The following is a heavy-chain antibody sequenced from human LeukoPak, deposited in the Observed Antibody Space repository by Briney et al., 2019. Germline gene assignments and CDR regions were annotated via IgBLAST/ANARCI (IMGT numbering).Heavy chain of an antibody. D-gene: IGHD5-12*01. CDR2: INSDGSST. J-gene: IGHJ4*02. V-gene: IGHV3-74*01. CDR1: GFTFSSYW. CDR3: ARASGYDYLDFDY. Sequence: GGSLRLSCAASGFTFSSYWMHWVRQAPGKGLVWVSRINSDGSSTSYADSVKGRFTISRDNAKNTLYLQVNSLRAEDTAVYYCARASGYDYLDFDYWGQGTLVTVSS.